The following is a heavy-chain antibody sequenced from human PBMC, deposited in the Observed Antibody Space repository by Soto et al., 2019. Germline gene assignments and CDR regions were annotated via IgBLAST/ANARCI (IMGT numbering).Heavy chain of an antibody. CDR3: TRVRQLGLDY. D-gene: IGHD1-1*01. V-gene: IGHV3-48*02. J-gene: IGHJ4*02. Sequence: EVQLVDSGGGLVQPGGSLRLSCAASGFTFSSYSMIWVRQAPGKGLEGVSYISSGSSTIYYADSVKGRFTVSRDNAKNSLYLQMNSLRDEDTAVYYCTRVRQLGLDYWCQGTLVTVSS. CDR1: GFTFSSYS. CDR2: ISSGSSTI.